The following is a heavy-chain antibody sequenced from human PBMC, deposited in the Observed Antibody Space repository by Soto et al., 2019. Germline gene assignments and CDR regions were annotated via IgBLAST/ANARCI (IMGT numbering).Heavy chain of an antibody. CDR3: ARGQFNILTGYYIDY. V-gene: IGHV4-59*12. Sequence: SETLSLTCAVSGGSISSYRWSWIRQPPGEGLEWIGSIYYSGNTNYNPSLKSRVTISADTSKNEFSLRLRSVTTADTAVYYCARGQFNILTGYYIDYWGQGTLVTVSS. D-gene: IGHD3-9*01. J-gene: IGHJ4*02. CDR1: GGSISSYR. CDR2: IYYSGNT.